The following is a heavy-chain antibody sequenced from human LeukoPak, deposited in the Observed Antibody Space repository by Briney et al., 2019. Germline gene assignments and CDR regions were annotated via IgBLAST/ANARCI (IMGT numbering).Heavy chain of an antibody. Sequence: SETLSLTCTVSGGSISSSSYYWGWIRQPPGKGLEWIGSIYYSGSTYYNPSLKSRVTISVDTSKNQFSLKLSSVTAADTAVYCCAQSRYYDFWSGYYLGNNWFDPWGQGTLVTVSS. J-gene: IGHJ5*02. V-gene: IGHV4-39*01. CDR3: AQSRYYDFWSGYYLGNNWFDP. CDR2: IYYSGST. CDR1: GGSISSSSYY. D-gene: IGHD3-3*01.